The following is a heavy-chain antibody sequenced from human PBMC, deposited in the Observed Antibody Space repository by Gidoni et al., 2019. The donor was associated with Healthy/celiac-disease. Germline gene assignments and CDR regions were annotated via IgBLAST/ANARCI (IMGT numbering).Heavy chain of an antibody. Sequence: QVQLQQWGAGLLKPSETRSLTCAVDGGSVSGYYWSWIRQPPGKGLEWIGEINPSGSTNSNPSLKSRVTISVDTSKHQFSLKLSSVTAADTAVYYCARGGRGFGVVKGVDYWGQGTLVTVSS. CDR2: INPSGST. V-gene: IGHV4-34*01. CDR1: GGSVSGYY. CDR3: ARGGRGFGVVKGVDY. D-gene: IGHD3-3*01. J-gene: IGHJ4*02.